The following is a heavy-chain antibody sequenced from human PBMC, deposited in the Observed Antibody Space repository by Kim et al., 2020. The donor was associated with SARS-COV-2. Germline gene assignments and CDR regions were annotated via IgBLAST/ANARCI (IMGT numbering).Heavy chain of an antibody. CDR2: MNQDGSQK. V-gene: IGHV3-7*01. Sequence: GGSLRLSCAASGFTFSRYWMSWVRQAPGKGPEWVANMNQDGSQKYYVDSVKGRFTISRDNAKNSLYLQMSRLRSEDTAVYYCARDRKTSGSFWGYDAFDV. D-gene: IGHD1-26*01. CDR1: GFTFSRYW. CDR3: ARDRKTSGSFWGYDAFDV. J-gene: IGHJ3*01.